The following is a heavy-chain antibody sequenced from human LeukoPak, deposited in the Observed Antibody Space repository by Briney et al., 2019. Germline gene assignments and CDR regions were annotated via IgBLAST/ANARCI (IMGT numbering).Heavy chain of an antibody. Sequence: GGSLRLSCAASGFIFSSYSMNWVRQAPGKGLEWVSSISSSSSYIYYGDSVKGRFTISRDNAKNSLYLQMNGLRAEDTAVYYCARNTIFGVVIERVYGYYYGMDVWGQGTTVTASS. D-gene: IGHD3-3*01. CDR1: GFIFSSYS. J-gene: IGHJ6*02. CDR2: ISSSSSYI. CDR3: ARNTIFGVVIERVYGYYYGMDV. V-gene: IGHV3-21*01.